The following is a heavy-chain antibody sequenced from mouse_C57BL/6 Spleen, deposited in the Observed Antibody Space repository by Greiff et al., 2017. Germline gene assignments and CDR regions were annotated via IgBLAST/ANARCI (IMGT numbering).Heavy chain of an antibody. CDR1: GFTFSDYG. Sequence: EVKLMEPGGGLVKPGGSLKLSCAASGFTFSDYGMHWVRQAPGQGLEWVADISSGSSTINYADTVKGRFTVYRDNAKNTLFLQITSLRSEDAAMYYCARQFYYSNFYAMDYWGQGTSVTVSS. J-gene: IGHJ4*01. D-gene: IGHD2-5*01. CDR3: ARQFYYSNFYAMDY. V-gene: IGHV5-17*01. CDR2: ISSGSSTI.